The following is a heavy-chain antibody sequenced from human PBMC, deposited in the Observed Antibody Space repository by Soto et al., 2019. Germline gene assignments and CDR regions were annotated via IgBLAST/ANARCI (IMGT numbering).Heavy chain of an antibody. CDR2: IYYSGST. Sequence: SETLSLTCAVYGVSTSSSSCYLGWIRQPPGKGLEWIGSIYYSGSTYYNPSLKSRVTISVDTSKNQFSLKLSSVTAADTAVYYCARLGHDYVWGSYRYYWFDPWGQRTLVTFSS. D-gene: IGHD3-16*02. CDR1: GVSTSSSSCY. CDR3: ARLGHDYVWGSYRYYWFDP. J-gene: IGHJ5*02. V-gene: IGHV4-39*01.